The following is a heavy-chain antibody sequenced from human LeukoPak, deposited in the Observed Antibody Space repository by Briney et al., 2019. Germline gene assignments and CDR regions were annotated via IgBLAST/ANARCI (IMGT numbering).Heavy chain of an antibody. CDR2: IHDSGST. CDR1: GGSVSSDSYF. V-gene: IGHV4-61*01. J-gene: IGHJ6*04. Sequence: SQTLSLTCSVSGGSVSSDSYFWTWIRQPPGKGLEYIGYIHDSGSTDNNPSFKSRVTISVDTSKNQFSLKLSSVTAADTAVHYCARGILKCSGGNCYYYGMDVWGKGTTVTVSS. D-gene: IGHD2-15*01. CDR3: ARGILKCSGGNCYYYGMDV.